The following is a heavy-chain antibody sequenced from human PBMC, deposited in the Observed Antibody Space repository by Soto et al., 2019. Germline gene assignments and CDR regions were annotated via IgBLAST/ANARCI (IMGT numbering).Heavy chain of an antibody. CDR1: GFTFTSYD. J-gene: IGHJ5*02. D-gene: IGHD1-26*01. Sequence: ASVKVSCKASGFTFTSYDINWVLQATGQGLEWMGWMNPNSGNTAYAQKFQGRVTMTRNTSISTAYMELSSLRSEDTAVYYCAREREGSGFDPWGQGTLVTVS. CDR3: AREREGSGFDP. V-gene: IGHV1-8*01. CDR2: MNPNSGNT.